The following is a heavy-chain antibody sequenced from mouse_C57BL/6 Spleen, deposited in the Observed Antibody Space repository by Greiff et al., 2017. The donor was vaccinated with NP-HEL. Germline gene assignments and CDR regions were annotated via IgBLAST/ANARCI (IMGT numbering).Heavy chain of an antibody. CDR2: IYPGSGST. J-gene: IGHJ1*03. CDR3: ARDYGSSYWYFDV. Sequence: QVHVKQPGAELVKPGASVKMSCKASGYTFTSYWITWVKQRPGQGLEWIGDIYPGSGSTNYNEKFKSKATLPVDTSSSTAYMQLSSLTSEDSAVYYCARDYGSSYWYFDVWGTGTTVTVSS. D-gene: IGHD1-1*01. V-gene: IGHV1-55*01. CDR1: GYTFTSYW.